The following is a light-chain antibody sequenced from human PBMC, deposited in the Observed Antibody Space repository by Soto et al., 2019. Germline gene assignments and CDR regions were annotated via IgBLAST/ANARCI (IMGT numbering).Light chain of an antibody. V-gene: IGKV3D-15*01. J-gene: IGKJ2*01. CDR1: QSVSSS. CDR2: GAS. CDR3: QQYSNRYT. Sequence: EIVMTQSPATLSVSPGERATLSCRASQSVSSSLAWYQRKPGQAPRLLIYGASIRATGIPGRFSSSGSGTEFTLTISSLQSEDFAAYYCQQYSNRYTFGQGTKLEIK.